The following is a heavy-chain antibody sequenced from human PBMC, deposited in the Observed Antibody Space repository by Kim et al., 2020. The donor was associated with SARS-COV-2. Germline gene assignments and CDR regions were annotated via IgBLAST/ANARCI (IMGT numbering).Heavy chain of an antibody. D-gene: IGHD3-22*01. Sequence: NYKPSLMSRVFLAGYTSNNQFSLNLSSVTAADTAVYYCARKRADRSGFIDYWGQGALVTVSS. CDR3: ARKRADRSGFIDY. V-gene: IGHV4-59*01. J-gene: IGHJ4*02.